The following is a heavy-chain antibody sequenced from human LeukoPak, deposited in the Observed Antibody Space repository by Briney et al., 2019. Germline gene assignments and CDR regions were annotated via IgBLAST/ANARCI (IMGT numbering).Heavy chain of an antibody. Sequence: GGSLRLSCAASGFPFGSHAMKWVRQAPGKGLEWVSVISSSGTSKYYIDSVEGRFTISRDNAKNSLCLQMNSLRAEDTAVYYCARERVGAAYFDYWGQGTLVTVSS. CDR2: ISSSGTSK. CDR3: ARERVGAAYFDY. V-gene: IGHV3-21*01. D-gene: IGHD2-15*01. CDR1: GFPFGSHA. J-gene: IGHJ4*02.